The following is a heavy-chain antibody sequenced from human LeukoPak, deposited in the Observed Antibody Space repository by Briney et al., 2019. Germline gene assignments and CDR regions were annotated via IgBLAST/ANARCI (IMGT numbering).Heavy chain of an antibody. CDR2: IKQDRSEI. CDR3: ARDDWSRGSRMDY. Sequence: GGSLRLSCAASVFTFNRYLMSWVPGAPGKGREGGANIKQDRSEIEYVDSEKARFTIPRHNAKNSMSLQVISLRAEDTAVYYCARDDWSRGSRMDYCGQGTLVTVSS. J-gene: IGHJ4*02. CDR1: VFTFNRYL. D-gene: IGHD3-16*01. V-gene: IGHV3-7*01.